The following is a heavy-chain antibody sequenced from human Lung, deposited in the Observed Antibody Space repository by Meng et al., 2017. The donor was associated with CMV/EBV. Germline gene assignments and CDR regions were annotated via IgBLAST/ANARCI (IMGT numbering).Heavy chain of an antibody. V-gene: IGHV4-39*01. CDR1: GSSISSSSYY. J-gene: IGHJ4*02. CDR3: ARHGARRSKLTLGRSNSCHFDV. CDR2: INYSGST. Sequence: SETLSLXXNVSGSSISSSSYYWGWIRPPPGKGLEWIGSINYSGSTSYSPSLKGRVTISVDTSTNQFSLKLRSVTATDTAVYYCARHGARRSKLTLGRSNSCHFDVWGQGTXVTVSS. D-gene: IGHD2-2*01.